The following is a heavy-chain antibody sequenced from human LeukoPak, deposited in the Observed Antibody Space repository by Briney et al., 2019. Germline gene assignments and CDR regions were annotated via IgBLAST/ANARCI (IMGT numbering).Heavy chain of an antibody. CDR1: GFTVSSYS. Sequence: GGLRLSCAASGFTVSSYSMNWVRQAPGKGLEWVSSISSSSSYIYYADSVKGRFTISRDNAKNSLYLQMNSLRAEDTAVYYCARGSGVEENDYWGQGTLVTVSS. J-gene: IGHJ4*02. D-gene: IGHD6-19*01. CDR2: ISSSSSYI. CDR3: ARGSGVEENDY. V-gene: IGHV3-21*01.